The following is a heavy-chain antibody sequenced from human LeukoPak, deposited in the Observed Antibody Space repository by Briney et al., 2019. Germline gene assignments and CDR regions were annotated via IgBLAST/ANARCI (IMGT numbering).Heavy chain of an antibody. CDR3: ARSEDYYDNSGYYPS. J-gene: IGHJ5*02. V-gene: IGHV4-34*01. Sequence: SETLSLTCAVYGGSFSGYYWSWIRQPPGKGLEWIGEINHSGSTNYNPSLKSRVTISVDTSKNQFSLKLSSVTAADTAVYYCARSEDYYDNSGYYPSWGQGTLVTVSS. CDR2: INHSGST. CDR1: GGSFSGYY. D-gene: IGHD3-22*01.